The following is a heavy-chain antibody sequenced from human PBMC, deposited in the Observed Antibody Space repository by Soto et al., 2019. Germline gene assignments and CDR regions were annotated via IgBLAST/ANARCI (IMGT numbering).Heavy chain of an antibody. Sequence: EVQLVESGGGLVQPGGSLRLSCAASGFTFSTYWMSWVRQAPGKGLEWVANIKEDGSEKYYVDSVKGRFSISRDNAKKSLYLQMDSLRAEDTAVYYCARVSFYGDYKEAFDIWGQGTMVTVSS. CDR3: ARVSFYGDYKEAFDI. CDR2: IKEDGSEK. V-gene: IGHV3-7*01. D-gene: IGHD4-17*01. CDR1: GFTFSTYW. J-gene: IGHJ3*02.